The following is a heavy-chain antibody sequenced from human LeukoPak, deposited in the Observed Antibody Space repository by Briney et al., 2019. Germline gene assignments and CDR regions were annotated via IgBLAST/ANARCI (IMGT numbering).Heavy chain of an antibody. CDR1: GYTFTSYA. D-gene: IGHD6-13*01. Sequence: ASVKVSCKASGYTFTSYAMNWVRQAPGQGLEWMGIIYPGDSDTRYSPSFQGQVTISADKSISTAYLQWSSLKASDTAMYYCARQPAYSSSWYAIDYWGQGTLVTVSS. CDR2: IYPGDSDT. V-gene: IGHV5-51*01. J-gene: IGHJ4*02. CDR3: ARQPAYSSSWYAIDY.